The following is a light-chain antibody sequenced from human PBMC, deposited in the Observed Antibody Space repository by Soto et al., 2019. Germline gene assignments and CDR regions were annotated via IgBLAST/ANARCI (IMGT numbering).Light chain of an antibody. Sequence: PGARATLSCRASQSVSSSSYLAWYQQKPGQAPRLLIYGASSRATGIPDRFSGSGSGTDFTLTISRLEPEDFAVYYCHQYGSSPSYTFGQGTKLEIK. CDR1: QSVSSSSY. J-gene: IGKJ2*01. V-gene: IGKV3-20*01. CDR2: GAS. CDR3: HQYGSSPSYT.